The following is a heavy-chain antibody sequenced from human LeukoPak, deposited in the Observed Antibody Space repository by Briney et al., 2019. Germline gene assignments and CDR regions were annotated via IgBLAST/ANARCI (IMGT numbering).Heavy chain of an antibody. Sequence: PGGSLRLSCAASGFTFSNAWMNWVRQAPGKGLEWVGRIKSKIEGGTIDYATPVKGRFTISRDVSKNTLYLQMNSLKTEDTAVYYCTTATVAGIYWGQGTLVIVSS. V-gene: IGHV3-15*07. CDR2: IKSKIEGGTI. CDR3: TTATVAGIY. D-gene: IGHD6-19*01. CDR1: GFTFSNAW. J-gene: IGHJ4*02.